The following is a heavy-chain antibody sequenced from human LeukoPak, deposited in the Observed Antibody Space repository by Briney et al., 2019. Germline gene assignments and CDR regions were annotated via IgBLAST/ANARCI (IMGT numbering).Heavy chain of an antibody. CDR2: ISWNSGSI. J-gene: IGHJ4*02. CDR3: AKDAVAGYVDY. V-gene: IGHV3-9*01. Sequence: QTGGSLRLSCAASGFTFDDYAMPWVRQAPGKGLEWVSGISWNSGSIGYADSVKGRFTISRDNAKNSLYLQMNSLRAEDTALYYCAKDAVAGYVDYWGQGTLVTVSS. D-gene: IGHD6-19*01. CDR1: GFTFDDYA.